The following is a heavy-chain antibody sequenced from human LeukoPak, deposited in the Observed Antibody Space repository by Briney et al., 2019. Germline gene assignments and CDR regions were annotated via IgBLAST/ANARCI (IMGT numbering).Heavy chain of an antibody. J-gene: IGHJ4*02. CDR2: IYYSGST. CDR3: ARAAAGLDF. D-gene: IGHD6-25*01. CDR1: GGSISSSSYY. Sequence: SETLSLTCTVSGGSISSSSYYWGWIRQPPGKGLEWIGSIYYSGSTYYNPSLKSRVTISVDTSKNQFSLKLSSVTAADTAVYYCARAAAGLDFWGQGTLVTVSS. V-gene: IGHV4-39*07.